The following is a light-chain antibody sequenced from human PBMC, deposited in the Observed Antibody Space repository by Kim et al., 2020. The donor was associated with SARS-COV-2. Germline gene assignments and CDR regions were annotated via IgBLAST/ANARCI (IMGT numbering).Light chain of an antibody. CDR2: AAS. CDR3: QQYYSYPRYT. V-gene: IGKV1-8*01. CDR1: QGISSY. J-gene: IGKJ2*01. Sequence: AIRITQSPSSLSASTGDRVTITCRASQGISSYLAWYQQKPGKVPKLLIYAASTLQSGVPSRFSGSGSGTDFTLTISCLQSEDFATYYCQQYYSYPRYTFGQGTKLKIK.